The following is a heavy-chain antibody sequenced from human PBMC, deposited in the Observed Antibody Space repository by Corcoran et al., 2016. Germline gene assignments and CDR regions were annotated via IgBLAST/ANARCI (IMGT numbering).Heavy chain of an antibody. CDR1: GFTFTDAW. J-gene: IGHJ6*02. CDR3: KWEHKVYYGTDV. CDR2: IKSHGSGGTT. Sequence: EVQLVVSGGGLAKPGESLRLSCVASGFTFTDAWMSWVRQAPGKGLEWVGRIKSHGSGGTTDYAAPVKDRFTISRDDSRNTVFLKMDSLKSDDTSVCYCKWEHKVYYGTDVWGQGTTVTVSS. V-gene: IGHV3-15*01. D-gene: IGHD1-26*01.